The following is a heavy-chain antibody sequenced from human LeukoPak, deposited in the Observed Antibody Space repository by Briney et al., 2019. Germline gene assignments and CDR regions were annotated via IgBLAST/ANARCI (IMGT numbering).Heavy chain of an antibody. CDR3: ARGRYCSADICSGGDAFDI. CDR2: IYARGST. CDR1: GGSINNYY. V-gene: IGHV4-4*07. D-gene: IGHD2-15*01. Sequence: PSETLSLTCTVSGGSINNYYWSWIRQPAGKGLEWSGRIYARGSTNYNPSLKSRVTMSVDTSKNQFSLKLSSVTAADTAVYYCARGRYCSADICSGGDAFDIWGQGTMVSVSS. J-gene: IGHJ3*02.